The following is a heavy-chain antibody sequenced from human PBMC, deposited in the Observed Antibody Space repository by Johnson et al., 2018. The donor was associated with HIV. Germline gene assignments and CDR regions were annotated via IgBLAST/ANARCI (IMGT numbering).Heavy chain of an antibody. V-gene: IGHV3-30*14. CDR2: ISYDGSNK. Sequence: QVQLVESGGGLVQPGGSLRLSCAASGFTFSDYYMSWVRQAPGKGLEWVAVISYDGSNKYYADSVKGRFTISRDNSKNTLYLQMKRLRVEDTAVYYCARDDLDNSGHLMAFDMWGQGTMVTVSS. D-gene: IGHD1-26*01. CDR3: ARDDLDNSGHLMAFDM. CDR1: GFTFSDYY. J-gene: IGHJ3*02.